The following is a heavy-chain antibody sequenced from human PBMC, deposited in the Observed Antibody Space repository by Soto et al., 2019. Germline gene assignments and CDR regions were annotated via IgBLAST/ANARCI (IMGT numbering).Heavy chain of an antibody. D-gene: IGHD4-17*01. J-gene: IGHJ6*03. V-gene: IGHV5-51*01. CDR1: GYSFTSYW. CDR2: IYPGDSDT. CDR3: ARGGTNGDYGGGPYYYYMDV. Sequence: PGESLKISCKGSGYSFTSYWIGWVRQMPWKGLEWMGIIYPGDSDTRYSPSFQGQVTISADKSISTAYLQWSSLKASDTAMYYCARGGTNGDYGGGPYYYYMDVWGKGTTVTVSS.